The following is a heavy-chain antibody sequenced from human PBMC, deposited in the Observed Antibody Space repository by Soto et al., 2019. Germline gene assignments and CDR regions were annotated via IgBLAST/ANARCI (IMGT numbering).Heavy chain of an antibody. Sequence: SETPSLTCTVSGGSISSSSYYWGWIRQPPGKGLEWIGSIYYSGSTYYNPSLKSRVTISVDTSKNQFSLKLSSVTAADTAVYYCARTPSSSWAPGINCVDPWGEGTLVTVAS. CDR3: ARTPSSSWAPGINCVDP. V-gene: IGHV4-39*01. D-gene: IGHD6-13*01. CDR2: IYYSGST. J-gene: IGHJ5*02. CDR1: GGSISSSSYY.